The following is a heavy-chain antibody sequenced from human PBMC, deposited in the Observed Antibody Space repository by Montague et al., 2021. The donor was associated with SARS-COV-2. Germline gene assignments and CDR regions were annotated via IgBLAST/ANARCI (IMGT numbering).Heavy chain of an antibody. Sequence: SLRLSCAASGFTFSSYAMHWVRQAPGKGLEWVAVISYDGSNKYYADSVKGRFTISRDNSKNTLYLQMNSLRAEDTAVYYCARGLLPIYGMDVWGQGTTVTVSS. CDR1: GFTFSSYA. D-gene: IGHD1-26*01. CDR3: ARGLLPIYGMDV. CDR2: ISYDGSNK. J-gene: IGHJ6*02. V-gene: IGHV3-30*04.